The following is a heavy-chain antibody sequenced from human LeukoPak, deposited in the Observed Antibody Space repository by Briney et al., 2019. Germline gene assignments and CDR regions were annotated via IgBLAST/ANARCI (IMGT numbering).Heavy chain of an antibody. CDR3: ASLIYYYGSETGGDAFDI. J-gene: IGHJ3*02. D-gene: IGHD3-10*01. CDR2: IYYSGST. CDR1: GGSISSSSYY. Sequence: EASETLSLTSTVSGGSISSSSYYWSWIRQPPGKGLEWIGYIYYSGSTNYNPSLKSRVTISVDTSKNQFSLKLSSVTAADTAVYYCASLIYYYGSETGGDAFDIWGQGTMVTVSS. V-gene: IGHV4-61*01.